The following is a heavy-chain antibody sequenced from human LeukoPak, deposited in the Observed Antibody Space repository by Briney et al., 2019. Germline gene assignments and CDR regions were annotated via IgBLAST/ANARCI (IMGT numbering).Heavy chain of an antibody. J-gene: IGHJ3*02. V-gene: IGHV4-59*11. CDR3: ARDLVTVTKGFDI. Sequence: SETLSLTCAVSDDSFTSHYWTWIRQPPGKGLEWIGYISYIGSTNYNPSLKSRVTISIDTSKNQFSLKLSSVTAADTAVYYCARDLVTVTKGFDIWGQGTMVSVSS. CDR2: ISYIGST. D-gene: IGHD4-17*01. CDR1: DDSFTSHY.